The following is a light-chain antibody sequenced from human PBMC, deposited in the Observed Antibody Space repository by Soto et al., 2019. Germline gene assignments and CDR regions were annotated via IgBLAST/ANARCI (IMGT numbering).Light chain of an antibody. CDR2: GAS. J-gene: IGKJ1*01. V-gene: IGKV3-20*01. CDR1: QRVSSSY. CDR3: QQYGGSWT. Sequence: EIVLTQSPGTLSLSPGERATLSCRASQRVSSSYLAWYQQKPGQAPRLLISGASSRATGIPGRFSGSGSGTDFPLTISGLGPEDSAVYYCQQYGGSWTFGQGTKMEIK.